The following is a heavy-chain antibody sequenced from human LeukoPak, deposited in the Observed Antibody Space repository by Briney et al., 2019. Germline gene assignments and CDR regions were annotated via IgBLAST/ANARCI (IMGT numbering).Heavy chain of an antibody. CDR2: ISAYSGYT. J-gene: IGHJ6*03. CDR1: GYTFSNYG. CDR3: ARVGDDFWSGQPSYYYYYMDV. V-gene: IGHV1-18*01. Sequence: ASVKVSCKASGYTFSNYGISWVRQAPGQGLEWMGWISAYSGYTSYAQKLQGRVTMTTDTSTSTAYMELRSLRSDDTAVYYCARVGDDFWSGQPSYYYYYMDVWGKGTTVTVSS. D-gene: IGHD3-3*01.